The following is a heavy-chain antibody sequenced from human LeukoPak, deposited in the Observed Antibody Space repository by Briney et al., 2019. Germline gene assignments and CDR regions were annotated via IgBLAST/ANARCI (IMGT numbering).Heavy chain of an antibody. J-gene: IGHJ4*02. CDR1: AGSFSGYY. Sequence: RASETLSLTCAVYAGSFSGYYWSWLRQPPGKGREWIGEINNSGTTNYHPPLKSRVTISVDTSKHQFSLNLSSVHAADTAVYYCAREGYCSGTSCYNFNYWGQGTLVTVSS. CDR3: AREGYCSGTSCYNFNY. CDR2: INNSGTT. V-gene: IGHV4-34*01. D-gene: IGHD2-2*02.